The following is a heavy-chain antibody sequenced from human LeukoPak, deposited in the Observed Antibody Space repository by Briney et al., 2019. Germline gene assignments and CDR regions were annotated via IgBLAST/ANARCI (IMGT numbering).Heavy chain of an antibody. Sequence: SETLSLTCTVSGGSFSSYYWSWIRQPPGKGLEWIGYIYYSGSTNYNPSLKSRVTISLDTSKNQFSLKLSSVTAADTAVYYCARRLSGYDFAGGHPKGWYFDLWGRGTLVTVSS. CDR2: IYYSGST. J-gene: IGHJ2*01. CDR1: GGSFSSYY. D-gene: IGHD5-12*01. V-gene: IGHV4-59*01. CDR3: ARRLSGYDFAGGHPKGWYFDL.